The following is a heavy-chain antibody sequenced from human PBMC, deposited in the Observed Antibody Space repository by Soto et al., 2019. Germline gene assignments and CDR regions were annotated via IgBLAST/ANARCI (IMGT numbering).Heavy chain of an antibody. CDR2: ISASNGDT. D-gene: IGHD3-10*02. V-gene: IGHV1-18*04. CDR3: SRIVRGSKIDCYYYMDD. CDR1: GYTFTNHG. Sequence: QVELVQSGVEVKKPGASVKVSCKASGYTFTNHGLSWVRQAPGQGLEWMGWISASNGDTNYAQKFLGRVTVTTDTSASTGYMELRSLKSEDAAVYYCSRIVRGSKIDCYYYMDDWGKGTTVTVSS. J-gene: IGHJ6*03.